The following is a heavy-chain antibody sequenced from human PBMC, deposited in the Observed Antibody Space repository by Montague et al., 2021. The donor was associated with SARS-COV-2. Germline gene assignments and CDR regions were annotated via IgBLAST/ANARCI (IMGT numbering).Heavy chain of an antibody. CDR2: IYYSGSS. CDR1: GGSISSGSYY. CDR3: ARARTSLIVVVNEFDY. D-gene: IGHD2-21*01. J-gene: IGHJ4*02. Sequence: TLSLTCTVSGGSISSGSYYWSWIRQHPGKGLKWIGYIYYSGSSYYNPSLKSRVTISVDTSKNQFSLRLSSVTAADTAVYYCARARTSLIVVVNEFDYWGQGTLVTVSS. V-gene: IGHV4-31*03.